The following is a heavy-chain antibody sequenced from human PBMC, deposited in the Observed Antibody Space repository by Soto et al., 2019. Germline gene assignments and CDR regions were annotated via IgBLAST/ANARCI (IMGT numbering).Heavy chain of an antibody. J-gene: IGHJ3*02. D-gene: IGHD6-13*01. CDR1: GGTFSSYT. Sequence: SVKVSCKASGGTFSSYTISWVRQAPGQGLEWMGRIIPILGIANYAQKFQGRVTITADKSTSTAYMELSSLRSEDTAVYYCARDLPGIAAPWDAFDIWGQGTMVTVSS. V-gene: IGHV1-69*04. CDR2: IIPILGIA. CDR3: ARDLPGIAAPWDAFDI.